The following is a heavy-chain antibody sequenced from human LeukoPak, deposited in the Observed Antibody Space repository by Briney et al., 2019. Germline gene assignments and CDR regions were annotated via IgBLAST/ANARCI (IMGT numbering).Heavy chain of an antibody. CDR3: ARGGYSSSWPLDY. D-gene: IGHD6-13*01. CDR2: SNAGNGNT. V-gene: IGHV1-3*02. Sequence: ASVKVSCKASGYTFTSYAMHWVRQAPGQRLEWMGWSNAGNGNTKYSQEFQGRVTITRDTSASTAYMELSSLRSEDMAVYCCARGGYSSSWPLDYWGQGTLVTVSS. CDR1: GYTFTSYA. J-gene: IGHJ4*02.